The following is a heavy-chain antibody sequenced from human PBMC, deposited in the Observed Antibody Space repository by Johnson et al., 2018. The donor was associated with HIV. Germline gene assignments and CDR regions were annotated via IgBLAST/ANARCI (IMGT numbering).Heavy chain of an antibody. V-gene: IGHV3-9*01. D-gene: IGHD3-16*01. J-gene: IGHJ3*02. Sequence: VQLVESGGGLVQPGGSLRLSCAASGFTFSPYSMHWVRQAPGKGLEWVSGISWNSGSIGYADSVKGRFTISRDNAKNSLYLQMNSLRAEDTAVYYCAKGGRGLAFDIWGQGTMVTVSS. CDR2: ISWNSGSI. CDR1: GFTFSPYS. CDR3: AKGGRGLAFDI.